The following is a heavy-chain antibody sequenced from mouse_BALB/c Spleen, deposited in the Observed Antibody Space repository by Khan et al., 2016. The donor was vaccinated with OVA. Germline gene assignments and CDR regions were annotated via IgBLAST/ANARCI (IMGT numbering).Heavy chain of an antibody. CDR2: IYPGDSDT. J-gene: IGHJ4*01. V-gene: IGHV1-87*01. D-gene: IGHD2-4*01. CDR3: ARNYDYFYAMDY. CDR1: GYTFTSDW. Sequence: QVQLQQSGAELARPGASVRLSCKASGYTFTSDWMQWVKQRPGQGLEWIGAIYPGDSDTRYTQKFKGQATLTAEKSASTAYMQLSSLASEDSAVYCCARNYDYFYAMDYWGQGTSVTVSS.